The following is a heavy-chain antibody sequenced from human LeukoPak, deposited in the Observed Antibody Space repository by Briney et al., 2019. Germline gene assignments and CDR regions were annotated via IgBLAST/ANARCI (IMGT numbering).Heavy chain of an antibody. Sequence: PGGSLRLSCAASGFTFSSYGMHWVRQAPGKGLEWVAVIWYDGSNKYYADSVKGRFTISRDNSKNTLYLQMNSLRAEDTAVYYCAKGRFWVQLWLVYFDYWGQGTLVTVSS. CDR1: GFTFSSYG. J-gene: IGHJ4*02. CDR3: AKGRFWVQLWLVYFDY. D-gene: IGHD5-18*01. CDR2: IWYDGSNK. V-gene: IGHV3-33*06.